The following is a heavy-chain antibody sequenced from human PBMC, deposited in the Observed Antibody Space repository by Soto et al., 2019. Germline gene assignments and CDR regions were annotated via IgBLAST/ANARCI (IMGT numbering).Heavy chain of an antibody. V-gene: IGHV3-30-3*01. CDR2: ISYDGNTQ. J-gene: IGHJ4*02. Sequence: QVQRVESGGGVVQPGGSLRLSCAASGFIFSGYAMHWVRQAPGKGLEWVAVISYDGNTQYYADSVKGRFTVSRDNSNNILYVEMNNLRDEDTAMYYCAKETNAYEINFWGQGTLVTVSP. CDR3: AKETNAYEINF. CDR1: GFIFSGYA. D-gene: IGHD3-9*01.